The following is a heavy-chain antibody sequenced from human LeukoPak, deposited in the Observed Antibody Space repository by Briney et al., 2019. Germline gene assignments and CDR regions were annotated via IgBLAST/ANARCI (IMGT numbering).Heavy chain of an antibody. CDR3: VRGDFQSGN. J-gene: IGHJ4*02. CDR2: ISTAGSYI. V-gene: IGHV3-21*01. CDR1: GFTFSNYG. Sequence: GGSLRLSCAASGFTFSNYGMSWVRQAPGKGLEWVSSISTAGSYIQYADVVKGRFTVSRDNAKNSLYLQMTRLRVGDTAVYYCVRGDFQSGNWGQGTLVTVSS. D-gene: IGHD3/OR15-3a*01.